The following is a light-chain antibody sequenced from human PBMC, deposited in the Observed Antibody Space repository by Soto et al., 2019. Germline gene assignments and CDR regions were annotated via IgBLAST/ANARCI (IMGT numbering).Light chain of an antibody. CDR2: GAS. V-gene: IGKV3-20*01. CDR1: QSVSSSY. Sequence: EIVLTQSPGTLSLSPGERATLSCRASQSVSSSYLAWYQQKPGQAPRLLIYGASSRATGIPDRFSGSGSGTDLTLTINRLEPEDFAVYYCQQYGSSSWTFGQGTKVEIK. CDR3: QQYGSSSWT. J-gene: IGKJ1*01.